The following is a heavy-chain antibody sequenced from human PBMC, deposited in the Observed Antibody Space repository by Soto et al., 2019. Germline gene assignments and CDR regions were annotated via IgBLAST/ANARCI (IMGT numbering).Heavy chain of an antibody. V-gene: IGHV4-38-2*01. CDR3: ARVHDYGFDY. D-gene: IGHD4-17*01. Sequence: ETLSLTFAVSGYSISSGYYWGWIRQPPGKGLEWIGSIYHSGSTYYPPSLKSRVTISVDTSKNQFSLKLSSVTAADTAVFYCARVHDYGFDYWGQGTLVTVSS. J-gene: IGHJ4*02. CDR2: IYHSGST. CDR1: GYSISSGYY.